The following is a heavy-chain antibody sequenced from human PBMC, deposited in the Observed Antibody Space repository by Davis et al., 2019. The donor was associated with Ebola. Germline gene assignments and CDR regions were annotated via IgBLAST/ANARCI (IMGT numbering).Heavy chain of an antibody. CDR3: ARDRRYYGSRGSSSSRGWFDP. J-gene: IGHJ5*02. D-gene: IGHD3-10*01. CDR1: GYTFTSYY. CDR2: INPSGGST. V-gene: IGHV1-46*03. Sequence: ASVKVSCKASGYTFTSYYMHWVRQAPGQGLEWMGIINPSGGSTSYAQKFQGRVTMTRDTSTSTVYMELSSLRSEDTAVYYCARDRRYYGSRGSSSSRGWFDPWGQGTLVTVSS.